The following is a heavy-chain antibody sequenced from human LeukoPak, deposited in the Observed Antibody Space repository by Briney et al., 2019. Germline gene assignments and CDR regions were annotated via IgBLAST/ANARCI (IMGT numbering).Heavy chain of an antibody. Sequence: PSETLSLTCAVYGGSFSGYYWSWIRQPPGKGLEWIGEINHSGSTNYNPSLKSRVTISVDTSKNRFSLKLSSVTAADTAVYYCARCRPIVVVPAAMYGKYYYYYGMDVWGQGTTVTVSS. CDR1: GGSFSGYY. V-gene: IGHV4-34*01. J-gene: IGHJ6*02. D-gene: IGHD2-2*01. CDR2: INHSGST. CDR3: ARCRPIVVVPAAMYGKYYYYYGMDV.